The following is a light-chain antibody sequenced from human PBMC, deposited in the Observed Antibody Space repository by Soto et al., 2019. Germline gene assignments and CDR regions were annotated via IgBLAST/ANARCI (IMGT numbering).Light chain of an antibody. Sequence: EIVLKQSPGTLSLSPGERATLSNRASQSVSSNLAWYQQKPGQAPSLLIYGAFTRATGIPARFSGTGSGTEFTLTISSLQSEDFALYYCQQYNDWPLPFGQGTKVDIK. CDR2: GAF. CDR1: QSVSSN. CDR3: QQYNDWPLP. J-gene: IGKJ1*01. V-gene: IGKV3-15*01.